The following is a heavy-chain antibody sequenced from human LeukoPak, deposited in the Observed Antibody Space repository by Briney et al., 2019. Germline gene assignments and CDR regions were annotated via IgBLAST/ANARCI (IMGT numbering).Heavy chain of an antibody. CDR1: GGSISSGGYY. Sequence: PSETLSLTCTVSGGSISSGGYYWSWIRQPPGKGLEWIGYIYHSGSTYYNPSPKSRVTISVDTSKNQFSLKLSSVTAADTAVYYCARQDWGIDYWGQGTLVTVSS. V-gene: IGHV4-30-2*02. CDR3: ARQDWGIDY. D-gene: IGHD7-27*01. CDR2: IYHSGST. J-gene: IGHJ4*02.